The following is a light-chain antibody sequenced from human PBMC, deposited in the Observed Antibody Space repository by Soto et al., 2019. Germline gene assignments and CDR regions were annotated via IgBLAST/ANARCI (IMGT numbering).Light chain of an antibody. CDR2: GAS. CDR3: RQYNSGLFPAWR. J-gene: IGKJ1*01. V-gene: IGKV3-15*01. Sequence: EIVMTQSPATLSVSPGERATLSCRASQSVSSNLAWYQQKPGQAPRLLIYGASTRATGIPARFSGSGSGTVFALTISTLHLENFPVYHCRQYNSGLFPAWRFGKATKGET. CDR1: QSVSSN.